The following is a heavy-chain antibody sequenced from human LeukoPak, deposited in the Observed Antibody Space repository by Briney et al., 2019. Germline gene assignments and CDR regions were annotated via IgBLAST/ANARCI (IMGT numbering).Heavy chain of an antibody. CDR2: IFTSGST. V-gene: IGHV4-4*07. J-gene: IGHJ2*01. CDR1: GGSLSSYY. D-gene: IGHD3-22*01. Sequence: SETLSLTCTVSGGSLSSYYRSWIRQPPGKGLEWVGRIFTSGSTNYNPSLKSQVTMSVDTSKNQFSLKLSSVTAADTAMDYCARENYCSSSGYQVYWYFDLWGRGTLVTVSS. CDR3: ARENYCSSSGYQVYWYFDL.